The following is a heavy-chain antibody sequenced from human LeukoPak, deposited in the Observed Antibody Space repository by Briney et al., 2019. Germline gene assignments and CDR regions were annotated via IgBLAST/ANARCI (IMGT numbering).Heavy chain of an antibody. CDR3: AKDLRESFDY. CDR1: GFTFSSYG. V-gene: IGHV3-30*18. CDR2: ISYDGSNK. J-gene: IGHJ4*02. Sequence: GGSLRLSCAASGFTFSSYGMHWVRQAPGKGLEWVAVISYDGSNKYYADSVKGRFTISRDNSKNTLYLQMNSLRAEDTAVYYCAKDLRESFDYWGQGTLVTVSS.